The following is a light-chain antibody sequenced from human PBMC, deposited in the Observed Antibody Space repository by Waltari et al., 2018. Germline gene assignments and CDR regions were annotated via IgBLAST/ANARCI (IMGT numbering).Light chain of an antibody. V-gene: IGLV3-1*01. Sequence: SYELTQPPSVSVSPGQTASITCPGDTLRDKYASWYQQNPGQSPVLVIYQDDKRPSGIPERFSGSNSGNTATLTISGTQAMDEADFYCQAWDSGTVVFGGGTKLTVL. CDR1: TLRDKY. CDR2: QDD. CDR3: QAWDSGTVV. J-gene: IGLJ2*01.